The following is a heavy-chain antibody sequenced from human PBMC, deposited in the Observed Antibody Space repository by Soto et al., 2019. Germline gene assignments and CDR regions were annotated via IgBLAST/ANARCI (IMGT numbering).Heavy chain of an antibody. J-gene: IGHJ4*02. CDR1: GYTFTSYG. V-gene: IGHV1-18*01. D-gene: IGHD2-15*01. CDR2: ISAYNGNT. CDR3: ARVWFLGYCSGGSCSPFDY. Sequence: QVQLVQSGAEVKKPGASVKVSCKASGYTFTSYGISWVRQAPGQGLEWMGWISAYNGNTNYAQKLQGRVTMTTDTSTRTAYMELRSLRSDDTAVYYCARVWFLGYCSGGSCSPFDYWGQGTLVTVSS.